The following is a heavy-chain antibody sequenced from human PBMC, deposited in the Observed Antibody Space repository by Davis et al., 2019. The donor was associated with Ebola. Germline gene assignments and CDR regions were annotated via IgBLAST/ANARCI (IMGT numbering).Heavy chain of an antibody. D-gene: IGHD3-10*01. Sequence: GESLTISCAASRFTFSSYAMHWVRQAPGKGLEWVAVISYDGTKKYYADSVKGRFTISRDNSKNTLYLHMNSLRAEDTAVYYWAREPTESGWFDPWGQGILVTVSS. V-gene: IGHV3-30-3*01. CDR3: AREPTESGWFDP. J-gene: IGHJ5*02. CDR2: ISYDGTKK. CDR1: RFTFSSYA.